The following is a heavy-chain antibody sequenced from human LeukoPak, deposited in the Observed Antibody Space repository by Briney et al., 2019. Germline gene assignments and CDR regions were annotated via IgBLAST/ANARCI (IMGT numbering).Heavy chain of an antibody. CDR3: AGVFSGRRPFEL. Sequence: PSETLSLTCTVSGDSITSYYWNWIRQPPGKGLEWIGYVYYRGATNYNPSLKTRVTTSIDTPKKQFSLKLSSVTAAGTAVYFCAGVFSGRRPFELWGKGTLVTVSS. V-gene: IGHV4-59*01. CDR2: VYYRGAT. D-gene: IGHD3-10*01. CDR1: GDSITSYY. J-gene: IGHJ4*02.